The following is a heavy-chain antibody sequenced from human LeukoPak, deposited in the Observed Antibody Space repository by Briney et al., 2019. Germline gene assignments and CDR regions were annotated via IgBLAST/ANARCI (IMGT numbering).Heavy chain of an antibody. J-gene: IGHJ3*02. V-gene: IGHV3-21*01. Sequence: GGSLRLSCAACGFTFSSYSMNWVRQAPGKGLEWVSSISSSSSYIYYADSVKGRFTISRDNAKNSLYLQMNSLRAEDTAVYYCASYDGSGDYAFDIWGQGTMVTVSS. CDR1: GFTFSSYS. CDR2: ISSSSSYI. D-gene: IGHD2-21*02. CDR3: ASYDGSGDYAFDI.